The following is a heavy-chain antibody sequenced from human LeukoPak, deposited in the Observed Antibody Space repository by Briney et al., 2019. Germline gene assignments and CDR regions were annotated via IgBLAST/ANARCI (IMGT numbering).Heavy chain of an antibody. J-gene: IGHJ4*02. Sequence: GGSLRLSCAAYGFTFSSYGMHWVRQAPGKGLEWVAVISYDGSNKYYADSVKGRFTISRDNSKNTLYLQMNSLRAEDTAVYYCAKDSGAVRGVFDYWGQGTLVTVSS. V-gene: IGHV3-30*18. CDR3: AKDSGAVRGVFDY. CDR2: ISYDGSNK. D-gene: IGHD3-10*01. CDR1: GFTFSSYG.